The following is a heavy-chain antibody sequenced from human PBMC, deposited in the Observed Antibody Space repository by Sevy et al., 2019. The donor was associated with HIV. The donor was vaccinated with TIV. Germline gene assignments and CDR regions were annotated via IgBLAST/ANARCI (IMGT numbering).Heavy chain of an antibody. CDR1: GFTVSSNY. CDR3: ARATSSSHGPYYYYYYMDV. CDR2: IYSGGST. Sequence: GGSLRLSCAASGFTVSSNYMSWVRQAPGKGLEWVSVIYSGGSTYYADSVKGRFTISRDNSKNTLYRQMNSLRAEDTAVYYCARATSSSHGPYYYYYYMDVWGKGTTVTVSS. J-gene: IGHJ6*03. V-gene: IGHV3-53*01. D-gene: IGHD6-13*01.